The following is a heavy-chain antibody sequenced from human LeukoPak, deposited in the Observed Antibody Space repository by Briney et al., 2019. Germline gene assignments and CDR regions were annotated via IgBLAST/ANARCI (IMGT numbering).Heavy chain of an antibody. D-gene: IGHD1-26*01. CDR2: ISSSSSYI. V-gene: IGHV3-21*01. CDR3: ARDHHAWEPPDY. Sequence: GGSLRLSCAASGFTFSSYSMNWVRQAPGKGLEWVSSISSSSSYIYYADSVKGRFTISRDNAKNSLYLQMNSLRAEDTAVYYCARDHHAWEPPDYWGQGTLVTVSS. CDR1: GFTFSSYS. J-gene: IGHJ4*02.